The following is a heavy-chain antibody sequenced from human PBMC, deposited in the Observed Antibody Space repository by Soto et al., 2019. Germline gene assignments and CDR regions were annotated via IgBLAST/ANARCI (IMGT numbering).Heavy chain of an antibody. V-gene: IGHV1-18*04. Sequence: ASVKVSCKASGYTFTSYGISWVRQAPGQGLEWMGWISAYNGNTNYAQKLQGRVTMTTDTSTSTAYMELRSLRSGDTAVYYCAREPGWQQLVGYYYGMDVWGQGTTVTVSS. D-gene: IGHD6-13*01. J-gene: IGHJ6*02. CDR2: ISAYNGNT. CDR1: GYTFTSYG. CDR3: AREPGWQQLVGYYYGMDV.